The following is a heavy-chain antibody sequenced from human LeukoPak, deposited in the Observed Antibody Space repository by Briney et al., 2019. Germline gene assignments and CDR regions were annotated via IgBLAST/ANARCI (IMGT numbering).Heavy chain of an antibody. D-gene: IGHD3-10*01. CDR2: IYHSGST. Sequence: PSETLSLTCADYNGSFSGYYWSWIRQPPGKGLEWIWEIYHSGSTKYNPSLKSRVTISVDTSKNQFSLKLNSVTAADTAVYYCARHGLHYDSGTHFGYWGQGTLITVSS. V-gene: IGHV4-34*01. CDR3: ARHGLHYDSGTHFGY. J-gene: IGHJ4*02. CDR1: NGSFSGYY.